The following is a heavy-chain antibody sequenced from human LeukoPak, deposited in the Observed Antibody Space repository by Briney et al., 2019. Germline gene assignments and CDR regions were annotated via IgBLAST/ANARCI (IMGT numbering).Heavy chain of an antibody. V-gene: IGHV1-18*01. CDR2: ISAYNGNT. CDR1: GYTFTSYG. D-gene: IGHD4-17*01. Sequence: ASVKVSCKASGYTFTSYGISWVRQAPGQGLEWMGWISAYNGNTNYAQKLQGRVTMTTDTSTSTAYMELRSLRSDDTAVYYCASATVTTNAYWYFDLWSRGTLVTVSS. CDR3: ASATVTTNAYWYFDL. J-gene: IGHJ2*01.